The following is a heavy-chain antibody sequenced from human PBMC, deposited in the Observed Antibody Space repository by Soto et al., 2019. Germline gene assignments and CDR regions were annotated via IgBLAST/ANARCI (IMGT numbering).Heavy chain of an antibody. V-gene: IGHV4-34*01. Sequence: PSETLSLTCAVYGGSISGYYWSWIRQPPGKGLEWIGEINHSGSTNYNPSLKSRVTISVDTSKNQFSLKLSSVTAADTAVYYCASSDCSSTSCPFNPFDYWRQGTLVTVSS. J-gene: IGHJ4*02. CDR3: ASSDCSSTSCPFNPFDY. CDR2: INHSGST. CDR1: GGSISGYY. D-gene: IGHD2-2*01.